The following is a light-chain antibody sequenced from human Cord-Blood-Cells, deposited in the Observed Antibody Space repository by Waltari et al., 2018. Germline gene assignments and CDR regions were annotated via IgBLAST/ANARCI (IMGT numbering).Light chain of an antibody. J-gene: IGLJ2*01. Sequence: QSALTQPASVSGSPGQSITISCTGTSSDVGGYNYVSLYQQHPGKAPKPMIYEVSNRPSGVSNRFSCSKSCNTASLTIAGLQAEDEADYYCSSYTSSSTVVFGGGTKLTVL. V-gene: IGLV2-14*01. CDR1: SSDVGGYNY. CDR3: SSYTSSSTVV. CDR2: EVS.